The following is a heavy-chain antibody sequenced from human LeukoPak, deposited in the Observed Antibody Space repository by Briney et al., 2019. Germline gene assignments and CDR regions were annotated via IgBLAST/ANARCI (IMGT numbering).Heavy chain of an antibody. V-gene: IGHV4-31*03. CDR3: ARDRGDYSGDPGYFDY. D-gene: IGHD4-23*01. CDR2: IHSDGTP. CDR1: GDSVSSDTGGYY. Sequence: PSQTLSLTCSVSGDSVSSDTGGYYWTWIRQRPGKGLEWIGNIHSDGTPSYNPSLRGRVSISRDRSKNQFSLRLTSVTAGDTAFYYCARDRGDYSGDPGYFDYWGQGPLVTVSS. J-gene: IGHJ4*02.